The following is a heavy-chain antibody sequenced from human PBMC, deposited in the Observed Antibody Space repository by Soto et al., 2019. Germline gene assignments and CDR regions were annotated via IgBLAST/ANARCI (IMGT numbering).Heavy chain of an antibody. J-gene: IGHJ4*02. Sequence: QLVQSGSEVKKPGFSVKVSCQASGGTFSGYVVTWVRQAPGQGLEGMGEFGPLFGTTNYAQRFTGRITITAQESTSTAYMELRPLRSDDTAVYYCAAHRLVVSSPPDFDNWGQGTLVTVSS. CDR2: FGPLFGTT. CDR3: AAHRLVVSSPPDFDN. V-gene: IGHV1-69*01. CDR1: GGTFSGYV. D-gene: IGHD6-6*01.